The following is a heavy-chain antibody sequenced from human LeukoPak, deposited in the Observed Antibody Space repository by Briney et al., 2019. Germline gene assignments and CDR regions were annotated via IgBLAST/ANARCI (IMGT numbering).Heavy chain of an antibody. D-gene: IGHD3-22*01. Sequence: SETLSLTCAVYGGSFSGYYWSWIRQPPGKGLEGIWEINHSGGTNYNPSLKSRVTISLDKSRNHFFLKLNSVTAADTAGYYCAKSNGYVLVDIWGQGAMVTVSS. V-gene: IGHV4-34*01. CDR1: GGSFSGYY. J-gene: IGHJ3*02. CDR2: INHSGGT. CDR3: AKSNGYVLVDI.